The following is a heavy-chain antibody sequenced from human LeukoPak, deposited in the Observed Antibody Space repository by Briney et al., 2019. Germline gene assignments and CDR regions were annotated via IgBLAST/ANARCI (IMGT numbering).Heavy chain of an antibody. V-gene: IGHV3-74*01. J-gene: IGHJ4*02. CDR3: ARAGVGFDY. Sequence: GGSLRLSCAASGFTFSAYWMHWVRQSPGRGLVWVARINGDGITTSYADSVKGRFTIYRDNAKNPLYLQMNSLRAEDTAVFYCARAGVGFDYWGQGTLVTVSS. CDR1: GFTFSAYW. CDR2: INGDGITT. D-gene: IGHD1-26*01.